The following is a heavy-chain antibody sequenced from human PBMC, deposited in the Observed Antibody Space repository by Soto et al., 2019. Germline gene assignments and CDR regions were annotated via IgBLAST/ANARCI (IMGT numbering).Heavy chain of an antibody. V-gene: IGHV4-39*01. D-gene: IGHD3-10*01. Sequence: QLQLQESGPGLVKPSETLSLTCTVSGGSISSSSYYWGWIRQPPGKGLEWIGSIYYSGSTYYNPSLKSRVTISVDTSKNQFSLKLSSVTAADTAVYYCASRQITMVRGVIMRHDNLFDYWGQGTLVTVSS. CDR2: IYYSGST. CDR3: ASRQITMVRGVIMRHDNLFDY. J-gene: IGHJ4*02. CDR1: GGSISSSSYY.